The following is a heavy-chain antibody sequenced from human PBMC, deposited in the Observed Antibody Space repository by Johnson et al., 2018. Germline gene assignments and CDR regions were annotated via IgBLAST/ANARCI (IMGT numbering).Heavy chain of an antibody. CDR3: ARASGWYNMDV. J-gene: IGHJ6*03. V-gene: IGHV4-59*01. Sequence: QVQLQESGPGLVKPSETLSLTCTVSGGSISSYYWSWIRQPPGKGLEWIGYIYYSGSTNYNPSLKSRVTISADTSKNHFSLKLSSVTAAGTAVFYCARASGWYNMDVWGKGTTVTVSS. D-gene: IGHD6-19*01. CDR2: IYYSGST. CDR1: GGSISSYY.